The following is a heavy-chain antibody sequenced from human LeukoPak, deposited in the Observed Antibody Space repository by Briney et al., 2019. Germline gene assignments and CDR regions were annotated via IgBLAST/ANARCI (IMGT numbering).Heavy chain of an antibody. V-gene: IGHV1-18*01. CDR3: AVNSYDSSGYFAY. D-gene: IGHD3-22*01. Sequence: ASVKVSCKACGYTFTSYGISWVRQAPGQGLEWMGWIRAYNGNTNYAQKLQGRVTMTTDTSTSTAYMDLVRLRSDDTAVYYCAVNSYDSSGYFAYWGQGTLVTVSS. CDR2: IRAYNGNT. J-gene: IGHJ4*02. CDR1: GYTFTSYG.